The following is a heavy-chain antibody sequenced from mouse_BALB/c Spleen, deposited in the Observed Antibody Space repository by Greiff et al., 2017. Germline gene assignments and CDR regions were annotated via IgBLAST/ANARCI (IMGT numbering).Heavy chain of an antibody. Sequence: EVQLVESGPGLVKPSQSLSLTCSVTGYSITSGYYWNWIRQFPGNKLEWMGYISYDGSNNYNPSLKNRISITRDTSKNQFFLKLNSVTTEDTATYYCAREGDYDYFDYRGQGTTLTVSS. CDR1: GYSITSGYY. D-gene: IGHD2-4*01. J-gene: IGHJ2*01. CDR3: AREGDYDYFDY. V-gene: IGHV3-6*02. CDR2: ISYDGSN.